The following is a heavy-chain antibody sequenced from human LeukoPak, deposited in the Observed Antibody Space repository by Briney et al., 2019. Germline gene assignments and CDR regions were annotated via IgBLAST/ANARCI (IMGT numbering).Heavy chain of an antibody. V-gene: IGHV1-2*02. J-gene: IGHJ4*02. CDR1: GYTFTGYY. CDR3: AGYYYDTSTYYYANSF. D-gene: IGHD3-22*01. Sequence: ASVKVSCKASGYTFTGYYMHWVRPAPGQGLEWMGWINPNSGGTNYAQKFQGRVTMTRDTSISTAYMELSRLRSDDTAVYYCAGYYYDTSTYYYANSFWGQGTLVTVSS. CDR2: INPNSGGT.